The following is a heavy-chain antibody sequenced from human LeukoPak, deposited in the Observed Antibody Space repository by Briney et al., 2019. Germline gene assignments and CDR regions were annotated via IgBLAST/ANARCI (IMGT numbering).Heavy chain of an antibody. CDR1: GGSISSGDYY. CDR2: IYYSGST. J-gene: IGHJ3*02. Sequence: PSQTLSLTCTVSGGSISSGDYYWSWIRQPPGKGLEWIGYIYYSGSTYYNPSLKSRVTISVDTSKNQFSLKLSSVTAADTAVYYCARHGRKQWELPRGYAFDIWGQGTMVTVSS. D-gene: IGHD1-26*01. CDR3: ARHGRKQWELPRGYAFDI. V-gene: IGHV4-30-4*01.